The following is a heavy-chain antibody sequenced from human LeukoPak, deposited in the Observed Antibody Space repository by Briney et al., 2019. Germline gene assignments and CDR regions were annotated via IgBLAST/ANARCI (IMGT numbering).Heavy chain of an antibody. D-gene: IGHD3-10*01. V-gene: IGHV4-39*01. J-gene: IGHJ4*02. Sequence: SETLSLTCTVSGGSISSSSYYWGWIRQPPGKGLEWIGSIYYSGNTYYNPSLKSRVTIAVDTSKNQFSLKLSSVTAADTAVYYCAKLAKYFYGSETYYFFEHWGQGTPVTASS. CDR2: IYYSGNT. CDR1: GGSISSSSYY. CDR3: AKLAKYFYGSETYYFFEH.